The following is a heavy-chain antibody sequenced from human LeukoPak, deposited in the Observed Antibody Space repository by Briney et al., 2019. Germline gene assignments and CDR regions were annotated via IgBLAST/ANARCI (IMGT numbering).Heavy chain of an antibody. J-gene: IGHJ4*02. V-gene: IGHV4-34*01. CDR1: GGSFSGYY. CDR2: INHSGST. D-gene: IGHD6-19*01. Sequence: SETLSLTCAVYGGSFSGYYWSWIRQPPGKGLEWIGEINHSGSTNYNPSLKSRVTISVDTSKNQFSLKLSSVTAADTAVYYCARAYSSGWSSDYWGQGTLVTVSS. CDR3: ARAYSSGWSSDY.